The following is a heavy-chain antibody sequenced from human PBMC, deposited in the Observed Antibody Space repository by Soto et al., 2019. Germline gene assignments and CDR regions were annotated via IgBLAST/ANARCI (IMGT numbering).Heavy chain of an antibody. CDR3: ARDLTYYYDSSGYYFDY. J-gene: IGHJ4*02. Sequence: SVKVSCKASGGTFSSYAISWVRQAPGQGLEWMGGIIPIFGTANYAQKFQGRVTITADESTSTAYMELSSLRSEDTAVYYCARDLTYYYDSSGYYFDYWGQGTLVTVSS. CDR1: GGTFSSYA. V-gene: IGHV1-69*13. CDR2: IIPIFGTA. D-gene: IGHD3-22*01.